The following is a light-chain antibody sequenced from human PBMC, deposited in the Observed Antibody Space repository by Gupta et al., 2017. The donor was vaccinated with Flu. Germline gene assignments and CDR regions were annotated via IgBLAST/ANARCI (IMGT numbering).Light chain of an antibody. J-gene: IGKJ5*01. CDR1: QTISGT. CDR3: QQYGSPPIT. CDR2: GAS. Sequence: LSPGERATLSCKASQTISGTLAWYQQKPGQAPRLLIYGASSRATGIPDRFSGSGSGTDFTLTISRLEPEDFAVYYCQQYGSPPITFGQGTQLEIK. V-gene: IGKV3-20*01.